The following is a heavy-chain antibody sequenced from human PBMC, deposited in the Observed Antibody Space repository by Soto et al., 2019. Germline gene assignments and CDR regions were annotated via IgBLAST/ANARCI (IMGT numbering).Heavy chain of an antibody. CDR2: ISYDGNNK. Sequence: GGSLRLSCAGSGFTFSTYCMHWVRQAPCKGLEWVAVISYDGNNKHYADSVKGRFIISRDNSKNTLYLQMSRLKAEDTAVYYCAKTDRKLPIWFTIGDVWGQRTTVAVFS. CDR1: GFTFSTYC. D-gene: IGHD3-10*01. CDR3: AKTDRKLPIWFTIGDV. J-gene: IGHJ6*02. V-gene: IGHV3-30*18.